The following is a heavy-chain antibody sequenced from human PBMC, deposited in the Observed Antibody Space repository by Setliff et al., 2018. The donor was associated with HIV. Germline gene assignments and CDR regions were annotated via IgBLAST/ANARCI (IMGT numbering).Heavy chain of an antibody. J-gene: IGHJ4*02. CDR3: ARGVDDYGPGTWTFDF. CDR2: INGNSGAT. V-gene: IGHV1-2*02. CDR1: GYTFNGYY. Sequence: ASVKVSCKASGYTFNGYYVHWVRQAPGQGLEWMGWINGNSGATNYAQKFQGRVTITRDTSTNTAYMEMTRLRSDDTAVYSCARGVDDYGPGTWTFDFWGQGTLVTVAS. D-gene: IGHD3-10*01.